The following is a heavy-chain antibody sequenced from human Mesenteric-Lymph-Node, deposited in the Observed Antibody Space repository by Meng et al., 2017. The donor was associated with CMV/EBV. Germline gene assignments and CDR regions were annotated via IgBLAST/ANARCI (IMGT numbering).Heavy chain of an antibody. J-gene: IGHJ6*02. CDR2: INVDESTT. CDR3: ARTNSRSYGLFYYFGIDV. Sequence: GESLKISCAASQFTFSNYWMHWVRQAPGKGLVWVAHINVDESTTNYADSVRGRFTISRDNSKDTLYLQMNSLRADDTAIYYCARTNSRSYGLFYYFGIDVWGQGTMVTVSS. D-gene: IGHD3-16*01. CDR1: QFTFSNYW. V-gene: IGHV3-74*01.